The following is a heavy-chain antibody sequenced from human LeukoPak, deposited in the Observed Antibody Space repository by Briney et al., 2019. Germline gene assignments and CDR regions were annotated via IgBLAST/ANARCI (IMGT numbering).Heavy chain of an antibody. CDR1: EFTFSRYW. J-gene: IGHJ4*02. CDR2: INQDGSEI. D-gene: IGHD5-18*01. V-gene: IGHV3-7*01. CDR3: ARDHGYSYGRNDY. Sequence: GGSLRLSCEASEFTFSRYWMTWVRQAPGKWLEWVANINQDGSEIYYVDSVKGRFTTSRDNAKNSLFLQMNSLRVEDTAVYYCARDHGYSYGRNDYWGQGTLVTVSS.